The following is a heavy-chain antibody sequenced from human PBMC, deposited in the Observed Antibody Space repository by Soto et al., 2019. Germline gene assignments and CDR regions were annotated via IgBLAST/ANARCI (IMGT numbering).Heavy chain of an antibody. V-gene: IGHV1-18*01. CDR1: GYTFTSYG. CDR2: ISAYNGNT. J-gene: IGHJ4*02. D-gene: IGHD3-16*02. Sequence: ASVKVSCKASGYTFTSYGISWVRQAPGQGLEWMGWISAYNGNTNYAQKLQGRVTMTTDTSTSTAYMELKSLRSDDTAVYYCARRWGTGSNSDYVWGSYRYDYWGQGTLVTVSS. CDR3: ARRWGTGSNSDYVWGSYRYDY.